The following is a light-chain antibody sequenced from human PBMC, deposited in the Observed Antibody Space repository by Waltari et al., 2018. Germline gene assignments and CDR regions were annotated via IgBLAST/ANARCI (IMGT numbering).Light chain of an antibody. Sequence: EVVLTQSPGTLSLSPGEGATLSCRASQSISHYLAWYQQKPGQAPRLLIYHASSRATGIPDRFSGIGSGTDFSLTISRLEPEDFAVYYCQHYVNLPATFGQRTKVEIK. J-gene: IGKJ1*01. CDR1: QSISHY. V-gene: IGKV3-20*01. CDR3: QHYVNLPAT. CDR2: HAS.